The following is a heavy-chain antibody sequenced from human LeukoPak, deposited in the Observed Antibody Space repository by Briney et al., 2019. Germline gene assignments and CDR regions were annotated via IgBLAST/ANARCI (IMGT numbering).Heavy chain of an antibody. J-gene: IGHJ4*02. Sequence: ASVKVSCKASGYTFTSYGISWVRQAPGQGLEWMGWISAYNGNTNYAQKLQGRVTMTTDTSTSAAYMELRSLRSDDTAVYYCARAWGSIAVAAIDYWGQGTLVTVSS. CDR3: ARAWGSIAVAAIDY. CDR1: GYTFTSYG. V-gene: IGHV1-18*04. CDR2: ISAYNGNT. D-gene: IGHD6-19*01.